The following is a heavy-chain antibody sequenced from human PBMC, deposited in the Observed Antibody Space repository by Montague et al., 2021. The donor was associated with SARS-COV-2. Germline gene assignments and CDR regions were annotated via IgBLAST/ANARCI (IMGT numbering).Heavy chain of an antibody. CDR1: GFSFSIYE. J-gene: IGHJ6*02. Sequence: SLRLSCAASGFSFSIYEMNWVRQAPGKGLEWLSYISGSGSTKHYADSVKGRFTISRDNSKNTLYLQMNSLRAEDTAVYYCARVVGAYYGMDVWGQGTTVTVSS. V-gene: IGHV3-48*03. D-gene: IGHD1-26*01. CDR2: ISGSGSTK. CDR3: ARVVGAYYGMDV.